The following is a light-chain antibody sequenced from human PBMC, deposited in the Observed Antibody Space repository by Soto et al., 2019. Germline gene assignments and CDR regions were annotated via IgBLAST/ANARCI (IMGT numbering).Light chain of an antibody. CDR2: EVS. CDR3: AAWDDSLRGWV. J-gene: IGLJ3*02. Sequence: QSALTQPPSASGSPGQSVTISCTGASSDVGGYSYVSWYQQHPGKAPKLMIYEVSKRPSGVPDRFSGSKSGNTASLAISGLRSEDEADYYCAAWDDSLRGWVFGGGTKLTVL. V-gene: IGLV2-8*01. CDR1: SSDVGGYSY.